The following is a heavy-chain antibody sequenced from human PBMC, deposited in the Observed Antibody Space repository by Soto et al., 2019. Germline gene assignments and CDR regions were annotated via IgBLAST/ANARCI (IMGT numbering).Heavy chain of an antibody. Sequence: QVQLQESGPGLVKPSETLSLTCTVSGGSISSYYWSWIRQPPGKGLEWIGYIYYSGSTNYNPSLKRRVTISVDTSKTQFPLKLSPVTAADTAGYYCARAPRSGSPFDYWGQGTLVTVSS. CDR3: ARAPRSGSPFDY. CDR2: IYYSGST. J-gene: IGHJ4*02. V-gene: IGHV4-59*01. CDR1: GGSISSYY. D-gene: IGHD3-10*01.